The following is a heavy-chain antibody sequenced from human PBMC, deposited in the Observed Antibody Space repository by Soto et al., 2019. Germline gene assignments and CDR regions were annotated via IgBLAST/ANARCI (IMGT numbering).Heavy chain of an antibody. J-gene: IGHJ4*02. V-gene: IGHV4-59*11. CDR3: TRANWYSEY. Sequence: QVQLQESGPGLVKPSETLSLTCTVSGGSISNHYWSWIRQPPGKGLEWIGYIYYNGNTNYNPSLKSRVTMSVDTSKNXISLKFSSVTAADTAVYYCTRANWYSEYWGQGTLVTVSS. D-gene: IGHD7-27*01. CDR1: GGSISNHY. CDR2: IYYNGNT.